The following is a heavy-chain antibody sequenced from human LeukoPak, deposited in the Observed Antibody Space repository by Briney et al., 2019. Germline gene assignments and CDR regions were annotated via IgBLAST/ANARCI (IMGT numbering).Heavy chain of an antibody. CDR2: IDTSGST. D-gene: IGHD1-26*01. CDR1: GGSITSFY. CDR3: ARGQWELLRYNYIDV. J-gene: IGHJ6*03. Sequence: SETLSLTCTVSGGSITSFYWNWIRQPARKGLGWNGRIDTSGSTNYNPSLKSRVTMSVDTSKNQFSLRLSSVTAADTAVYYCARGQWELLRYNYIDVWGKGTTVTVSS. V-gene: IGHV4-4*07.